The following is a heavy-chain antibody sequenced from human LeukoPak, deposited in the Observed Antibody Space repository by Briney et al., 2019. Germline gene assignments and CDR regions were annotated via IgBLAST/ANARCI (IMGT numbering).Heavy chain of an antibody. D-gene: IGHD1-7*01. CDR2: ISGSGGST. CDR1: GFTFSSYA. CDR3: AKDRVRSGTTFGWFDP. Sequence: LSGGSLRLSCAASGFTFSSYAMSWVRQAPGKGLEWVSAISGSGGSTYYADSVKGRFTISRDNSKNTLYLQMNSLRAEDTAVYYCAKDRVRSGTTFGWFDPWGQGTLVTVSS. V-gene: IGHV3-23*01. J-gene: IGHJ5*02.